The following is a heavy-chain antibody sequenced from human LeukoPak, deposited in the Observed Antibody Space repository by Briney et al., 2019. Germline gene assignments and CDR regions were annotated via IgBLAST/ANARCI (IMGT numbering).Heavy chain of an antibody. J-gene: IGHJ4*02. CDR2: ILYSGST. V-gene: IGHV4-39*07. D-gene: IGHD1-26*01. Sequence: PSETLSLTCTVSGGSISSSSYYWGWIRQPPGKGLEWIGSILYSGSTYNNPSLKSRVTISVDTSKNRFSLKLSSVTAAETAVYYCARFNSGSYQHYFDYWGQGTLVTAYS. CDR3: ARFNSGSYQHYFDY. CDR1: GGSISSSSYY.